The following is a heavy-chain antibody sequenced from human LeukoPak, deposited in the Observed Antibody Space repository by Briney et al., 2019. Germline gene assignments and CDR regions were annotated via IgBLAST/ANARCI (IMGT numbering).Heavy chain of an antibody. CDR3: ARRRGYSLDY. CDR2: IYYSGST. D-gene: IGHD5-18*01. Sequence: SETLSLTCTVSGGSISSYYWSWIRQPPGKGLEWIGYIYYSGSTNYNPSLKSRVTISVDTSKNQFSLKLSSVTAADTAVYYCARRRGYSLDYRGQGTQVTVSS. CDR1: GGSISSYY. J-gene: IGHJ4*02. V-gene: IGHV4-59*01.